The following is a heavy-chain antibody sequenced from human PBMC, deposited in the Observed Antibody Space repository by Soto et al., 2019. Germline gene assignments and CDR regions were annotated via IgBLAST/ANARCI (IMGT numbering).Heavy chain of an antibody. J-gene: IGHJ4*02. Sequence: EVQLVESGGGLVKPGGSLGLSCAASGFTFSSYSMNWVRQAPGKGLEWVSSISSSSSYIYYADSVKGRFTISRDNAKNSLYPQMNSLRAEDTAVYYCASDPRAFFDYWGQGTLVTVSS. CDR1: GFTFSSYS. V-gene: IGHV3-21*01. CDR2: ISSSSSYI. CDR3: ASDPRAFFDY.